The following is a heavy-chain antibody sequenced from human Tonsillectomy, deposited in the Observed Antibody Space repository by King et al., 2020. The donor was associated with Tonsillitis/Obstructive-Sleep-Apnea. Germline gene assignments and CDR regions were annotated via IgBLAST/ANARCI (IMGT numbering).Heavy chain of an antibody. J-gene: IGHJ4*02. V-gene: IGHV1-46*01. Sequence: VQLVQSGAEVKKPGASVKGSCKASGYTFTSSYMHWVRQEPGQGLEWMGIINPSGGYTSYARKFQGRVTMTRDTSTSTMYMEVRSLSSQATAVYYCARAPEGGTTISGVFIIPTTLDYWGQGTLVTVSS. CDR2: INPSGGYT. CDR1: GYTFTSSY. D-gene: IGHD3-3*01. CDR3: ARAPEGGTTISGVFIIPTTLDY.